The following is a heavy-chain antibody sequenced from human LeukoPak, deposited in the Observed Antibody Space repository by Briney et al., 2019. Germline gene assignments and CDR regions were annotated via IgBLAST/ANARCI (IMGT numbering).Heavy chain of an antibody. Sequence: PRGSLRLSCAASGFTFSNAWMSWVRQAPGKGLERVGRIKSKTDGGTTDYAAPVKGRFTISRDDSKNTLYLQMNSLKTEDTAVYYCLRDWYGSGSYWQIRESYFDYWGQGTLATVSS. D-gene: IGHD3-10*01. CDR1: GFTFSNAW. J-gene: IGHJ4*02. V-gene: IGHV3-15*01. CDR2: IKSKTDGGTT. CDR3: LRDWYGSGSYWQIRESYFDY.